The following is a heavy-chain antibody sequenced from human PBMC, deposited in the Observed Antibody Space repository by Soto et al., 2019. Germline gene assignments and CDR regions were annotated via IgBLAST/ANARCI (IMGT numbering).Heavy chain of an antibody. J-gene: IGHJ5*02. Sequence: GGSLRLCCTASGFTFSADTMTWVRQAPGKGRGWVSYIGTDTVTKHYPDSVRGRFTISRDNAKNSLYLQMDSLRDEDTAVYYCASDQWCSSTSCYTWDWFDPWGQGTLDTVSS. CDR3: ASDQWCSSTSCYTWDWFDP. CDR2: IGTDTVTK. V-gene: IGHV3-48*02. D-gene: IGHD2-2*02. CDR1: GFTFSADT.